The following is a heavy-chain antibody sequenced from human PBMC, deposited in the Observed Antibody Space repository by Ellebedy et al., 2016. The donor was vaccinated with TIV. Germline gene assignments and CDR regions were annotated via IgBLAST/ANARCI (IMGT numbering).Heavy chain of an antibody. CDR3: ARSGDPYYHEKSGYYIGH. V-gene: IGHV1-8*02. CDR2: MNPNSGNT. Sequence: ASVTVSCKASGYTFTSFGINWVRQATGQGLEWMGWMNPNSGNTAYAKKFQGRVTMTRDTFTNTAYMELSSLRSEDTAVYYCARSGDPYYHEKSGYYIGHWGQGTLVTVSS. CDR1: GYTFTSFG. J-gene: IGHJ5*02. D-gene: IGHD3-22*01.